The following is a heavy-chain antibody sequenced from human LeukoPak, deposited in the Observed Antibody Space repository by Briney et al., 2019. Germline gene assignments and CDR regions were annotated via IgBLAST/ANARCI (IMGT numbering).Heavy chain of an antibody. J-gene: IGHJ4*02. Sequence: GGSLRLSCAASGFIFSSYAMSWVREAPARGLEWVSSLRGNGDTFYADSVKGQFTLSRDESRNTVYLHLNELRVEDTAVYYCARASWVSTADAVLWGQGTVVTVS. CDR3: ARASWVSTADAVL. V-gene: IGHV3-23*01. CDR1: GFIFSSYA. CDR2: LRGNGDT. D-gene: IGHD3-16*01.